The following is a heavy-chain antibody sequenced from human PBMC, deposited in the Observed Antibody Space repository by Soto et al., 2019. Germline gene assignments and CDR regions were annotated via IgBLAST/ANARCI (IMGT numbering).Heavy chain of an antibody. J-gene: IGHJ6*03. Sequence: RSETLSLTSGVSGLSFLSYFWTWIRQSPGKGPECIGGINHRGPPPYNPSLKSRVTVSIDTSKNQFSLNLTAVTAADTALYYCVRGPTGRSDGKEYYYFYMDVWGNGTTVTVSS. CDR2: INHRGPP. D-gene: IGHD1-26*01. CDR3: VRGPTGRSDGKEYYYFYMDV. CDR1: GLSFLSYF. V-gene: IGHV4-34*01.